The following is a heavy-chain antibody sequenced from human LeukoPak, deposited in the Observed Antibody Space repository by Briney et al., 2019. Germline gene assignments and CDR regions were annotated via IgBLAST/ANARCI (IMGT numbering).Heavy chain of an antibody. CDR2: INHSGST. CDR3: PRGLSPIRYFDWLSNYFDY. V-gene: IGHV4-34*01. J-gene: IGHJ4*02. CDR1: GGSFSGYY. Sequence: SETLSLTCAVYGGSFSGYYWSWIRQPPGKGLEWLGEINHSGSTNYNPSLKSRVTISVDTSKNQFSLKLSSVTAADTAVYYCPRGLSPIRYFDWLSNYFDYWGQGTLVTVSS. D-gene: IGHD3-9*01.